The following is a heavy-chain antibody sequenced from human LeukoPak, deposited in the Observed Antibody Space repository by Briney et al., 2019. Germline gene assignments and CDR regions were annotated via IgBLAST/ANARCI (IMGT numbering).Heavy chain of an antibody. Sequence: PGGSLRLSCAASGFSFSEHEMDWVRQAPGKGLEWLGRIRNKAYSYTTENAASVKGRFTISRDGSKDSLYLQMNSLKIEDTGVYYCASASAGLVEYWGQGARVTVSS. CDR1: GFSFSEHE. J-gene: IGHJ4*02. CDR3: ASASAGLVEY. CDR2: IRNKAYSYTT. V-gene: IGHV3-72*01.